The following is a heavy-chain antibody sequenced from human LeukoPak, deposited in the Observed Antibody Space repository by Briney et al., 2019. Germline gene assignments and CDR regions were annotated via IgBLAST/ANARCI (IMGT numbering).Heavy chain of an antibody. CDR1: GVSFSDYY. J-gene: IGHJ4*02. CDR2: INHSGST. CDR3: ARVGSSTNGEIDY. D-gene: IGHD2-2*01. Sequence: SETLSLTCAVYGVSFSDYYGGWIRQPPGKGLEWIGEINHSGSTNYNPSLKSRVTISVDTSKNQFSLKLSSVTAADTAVYYCARVGSSTNGEIDYWGQGTLVTVSS. V-gene: IGHV4-34*01.